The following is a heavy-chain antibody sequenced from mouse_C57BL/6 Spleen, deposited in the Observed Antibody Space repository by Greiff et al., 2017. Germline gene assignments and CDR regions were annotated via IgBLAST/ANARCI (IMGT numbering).Heavy chain of an antibody. CDR3: TRGWEGAMDY. J-gene: IGHJ4*01. D-gene: IGHD3-3*01. CDR1: GYTFTDYE. Sequence: QVQLKESGAELVRPGASVTLSCKASGYTFTDYEMHWAKQTPVHGLEWIGAIDPETGGTAYNQKFKGKAILTADKSSSTAYMELRSLTSEDSAVYYCTRGWEGAMDYWGQGTSVTVSS. CDR2: IDPETGGT. V-gene: IGHV1-15*01.